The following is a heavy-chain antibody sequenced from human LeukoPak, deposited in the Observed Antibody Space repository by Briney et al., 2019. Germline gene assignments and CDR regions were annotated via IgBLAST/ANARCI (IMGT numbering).Heavy chain of an antibody. CDR1: GFSLSIHW. J-gene: IGHJ6*04. Sequence: GGSLRLSCAASGFSLSIHWLTWVRQAPGKRPQWVAHINPDGSETAFLDSVRGRFTISRDNSKNSLYLQMNTLRVEDTAVYHCARGHYGLDVWGKGTTVTVSS. V-gene: IGHV3-7*01. CDR3: ARGHYGLDV. CDR2: INPDGSET.